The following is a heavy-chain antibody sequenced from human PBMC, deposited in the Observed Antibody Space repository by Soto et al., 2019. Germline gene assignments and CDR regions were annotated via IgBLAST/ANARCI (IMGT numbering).Heavy chain of an antibody. V-gene: IGHV4-31*03. CDR2: IYYSGTT. Sequence: SETLSLTCTASGGSITSAGYYWTWIRQHPGKGLEWIACIYYSGTTSYSPSLRSRLTISVDTSKSQFSLKLTSVTAADTAVYYCARETQRVPLGSYFDSWGQGTLVTVSS. J-gene: IGHJ4*02. CDR1: GGSITSAGYY. CDR3: ARETQRVPLGSYFDS.